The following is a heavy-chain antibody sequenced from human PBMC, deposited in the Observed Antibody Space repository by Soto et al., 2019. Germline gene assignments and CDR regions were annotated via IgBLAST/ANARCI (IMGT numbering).Heavy chain of an antibody. J-gene: IGHJ6*02. CDR1: GYTFTSYG. Sequence: ASVKVSCKASGYTFTSYGISWVRQAPGQGLEWMGWISACNGNTNYAQKLQGRVTMTTDTSTSTAYMELRSLRSDDTAVYYCARDDSPITMVRGVIITDYYYYGMDVWGQGTTVTVSS. V-gene: IGHV1-18*01. CDR2: ISACNGNT. D-gene: IGHD3-10*01. CDR3: ARDDSPITMVRGVIITDYYYYGMDV.